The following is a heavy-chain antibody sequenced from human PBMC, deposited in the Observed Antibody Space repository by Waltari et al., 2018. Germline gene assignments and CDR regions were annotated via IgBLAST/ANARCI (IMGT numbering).Heavy chain of an antibody. J-gene: IGHJ4*02. D-gene: IGHD2-15*01. CDR2: MYHSGRT. CDR3: ATYCSGGSCFLDY. CDR1: GYSISSGYY. Sequence: QVQLQESGPGLVKPSETLSLTCAVSGYSISSGYYWGWIRQPPGKGLEWIGSMYHSGRTYDHPSLKSRVTISPDTSKNQFSLKLSSVTAADTAVYYCATYCSGGSCFLDYWGQGTLVTVSS. V-gene: IGHV4-38-2*01.